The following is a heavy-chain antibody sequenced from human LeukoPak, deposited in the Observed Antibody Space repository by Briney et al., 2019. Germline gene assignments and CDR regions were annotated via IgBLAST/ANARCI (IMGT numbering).Heavy chain of an antibody. CDR3: AKPYSGTILTGWFDP. D-gene: IGHD3-9*01. V-gene: IGHV3-23*01. CDR1: GFTFSSYA. J-gene: IGHJ5*02. CDR2: ISGSGGSI. Sequence: GGSLRLSCAASGFTFSSYAMTWVRQAPGTGLEWVSIISGSGGSISYADSVKGRFTISRDNSKHTLYLQMNSLRAEDTALYYCAKPYSGTILTGWFDPWGQGTLVTVSS.